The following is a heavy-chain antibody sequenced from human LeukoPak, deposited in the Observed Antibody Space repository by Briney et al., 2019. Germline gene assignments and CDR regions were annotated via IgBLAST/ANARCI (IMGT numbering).Heavy chain of an antibody. V-gene: IGHV3-33*06. J-gene: IGHJ4*02. Sequence: PGGSLRLSCAASGFTFSSYGTHWVRQAPGKGLEWVAVIWYDGSNKYYADSVKGRFTISRDNSKNTLYLQMNSLRAEDTAVYYCAKEAGTGYYFDYWGQGTLVTVSS. CDR1: GFTFSSYG. CDR2: IWYDGSNK. D-gene: IGHD1/OR15-1a*01. CDR3: AKEAGTGYYFDY.